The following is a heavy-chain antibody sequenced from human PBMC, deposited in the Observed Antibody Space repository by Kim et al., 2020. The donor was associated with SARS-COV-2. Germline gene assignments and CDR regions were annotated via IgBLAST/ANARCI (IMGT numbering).Heavy chain of an antibody. V-gene: IGHV3-30*02. CDR3: AKEDYLKYACNFQSFDY. Sequence: RGRFTISRDDSKNTLYLQMNSLRAEDTAVYYCAKEDYLKYACNFQSFDYWGQGTLVTVSS. J-gene: IGHJ4*02. D-gene: IGHD4-4*01.